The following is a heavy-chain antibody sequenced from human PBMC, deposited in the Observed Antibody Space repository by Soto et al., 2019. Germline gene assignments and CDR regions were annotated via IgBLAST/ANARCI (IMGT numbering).Heavy chain of an antibody. CDR2: INKDGSYK. CDR3: ARGGLAPFDY. V-gene: IGHV3-74*01. Sequence: EVQLVESGGGLVQSGGSLRLSCATSGFTFSDDWMHWVRQAPGKGLVWVPRINKDGSYKNYADFVEGRFTISRDDARSELYLQMDRLRAEDTAVYYCARGGLAPFDYLGQGALVTVSS. J-gene: IGHJ4*02. CDR1: GFTFSDDW. D-gene: IGHD3-9*01.